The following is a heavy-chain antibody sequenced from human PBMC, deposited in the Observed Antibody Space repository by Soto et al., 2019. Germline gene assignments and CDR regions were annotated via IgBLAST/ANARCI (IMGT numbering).Heavy chain of an antibody. J-gene: IGHJ4*02. CDR2: IDYRGST. Sequence: QVQLQESGPGLVKPSQTLSLTCTVSGGSISSGGYYWSWIRQHPGKGLEWIGYIDYRGSTYYNTSVKSRVTISVDTSKNQLYLKLSSVTAADTAVYYCARASHSTVTAFDYWGQGTLVTVSS. CDR3: ARASHSTVTAFDY. D-gene: IGHD4-17*01. CDR1: GGSISSGGYY. V-gene: IGHV4-31*03.